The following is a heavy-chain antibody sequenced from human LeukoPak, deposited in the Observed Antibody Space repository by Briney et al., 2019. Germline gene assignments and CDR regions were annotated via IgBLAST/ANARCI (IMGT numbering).Heavy chain of an antibody. CDR3: ATALGYSYGSDY. Sequence: ASVKVSCKVSGYTLTELSMHWVRQAPGKGLEWMGGFDPEDGETIYAQKFQGRVTMTEDTSTDTAYMELSSLRSEDTAVYYCATALGYSYGSDYWGQGTLVTVSS. CDR2: FDPEDGET. D-gene: IGHD5-18*01. J-gene: IGHJ4*02. V-gene: IGHV1-24*01. CDR1: GYTLTELS.